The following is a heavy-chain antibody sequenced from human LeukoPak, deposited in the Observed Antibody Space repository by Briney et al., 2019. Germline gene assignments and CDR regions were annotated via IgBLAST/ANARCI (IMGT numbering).Heavy chain of an antibody. J-gene: IGHJ6*02. V-gene: IGHV3-66*01. D-gene: IGHD2/OR15-2a*01. CDR3: ARDSQIANGMDV. CDR2: IYSGGST. Sequence: QPGGSLRLSCAASGFTVSSNYMSWIRQAPGKGLEWVAVIYSGGSTYYAESVKGRFTISRDKSKNRLYLQMNSVRAEDTAVYYCARDSQIANGMDVWGQGTTVTVSS. CDR1: GFTVSSNY.